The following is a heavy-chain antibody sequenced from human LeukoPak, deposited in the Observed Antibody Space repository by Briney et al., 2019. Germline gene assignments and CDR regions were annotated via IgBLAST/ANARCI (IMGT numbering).Heavy chain of an antibody. CDR1: GGSIISSSYY. CDR2: IYYSGST. Sequence: SETLSLTCTVSGGSIISSSYYWGWIRQPPGRGLEWIGSIYYSGSTYYNPSLKSRVTISVDTSKNQFSLKLSSVIAADTAVYYCARRVAVTGYYGMDVWGQGTTVTVSS. D-gene: IGHD6-19*01. V-gene: IGHV4-39*01. J-gene: IGHJ6*02. CDR3: ARRVAVTGYYGMDV.